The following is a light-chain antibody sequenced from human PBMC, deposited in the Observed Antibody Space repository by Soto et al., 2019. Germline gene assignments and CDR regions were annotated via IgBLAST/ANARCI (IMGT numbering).Light chain of an antibody. V-gene: IGKV1-12*01. Sequence: DIQMTQSPSTLSGSVGDRVTITCRASQTISSWLAWYQQRPGKAPKFLIYAASSLQSGVPSRFSGSGSGTDFTLTISSLQPEDFATYYCQQANNFPITFGQGTRLEIK. CDR3: QQANNFPIT. CDR1: QTISSW. CDR2: AAS. J-gene: IGKJ5*01.